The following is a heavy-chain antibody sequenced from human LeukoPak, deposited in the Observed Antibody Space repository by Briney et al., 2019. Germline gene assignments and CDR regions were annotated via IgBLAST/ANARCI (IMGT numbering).Heavy chain of an antibody. CDR3: ASHPRYGSGGSRFDY. D-gene: IGHD3-10*01. V-gene: IGHV4-39*07. Sequence: SETLSLTCTVSGGSISSSSYYWGWIRQPPGKGLEWIGSIYYSGSTDYNPSLKSRVTISVDTSKNQFSLKLSSVTAADTAVYYCASHPRYGSGGSRFDYWGQGTLVTVSS. CDR2: IYYSGST. J-gene: IGHJ4*02. CDR1: GGSISSSSYY.